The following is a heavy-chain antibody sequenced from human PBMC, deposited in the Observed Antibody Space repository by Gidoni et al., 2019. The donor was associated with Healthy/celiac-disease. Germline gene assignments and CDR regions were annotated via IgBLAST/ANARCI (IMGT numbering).Heavy chain of an antibody. V-gene: IGHV2-5*02. J-gene: IGHJ3*02. CDR2: RYWDDDK. CDR1: GFSLRPSGVG. D-gene: IGHD3-16*01. Sequence: QITLKESGPTLVTPTQTLTLTCTFSGFSLRPSGVGVGWIRQPPGKALEWLALRYWDDDKRYSPSLKSRLTITKDTSKNQVVLTMTNMDPVDTATYYCAHRPYIFGGGGAFDIWGQGTMVTVSS. CDR3: AHRPYIFGGGGAFDI.